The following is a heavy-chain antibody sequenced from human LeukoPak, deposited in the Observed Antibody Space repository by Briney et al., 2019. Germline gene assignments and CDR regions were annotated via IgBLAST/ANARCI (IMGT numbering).Heavy chain of an antibody. CDR2: MNPNSGNT. D-gene: IGHD1-26*01. CDR1: GYTFTSYD. Sequence: ASVKVSCKASGYTFTSYDINWVRQATGQGLEWMGWMNPNSGNTGYAQKFQGRVTMTEDTSTDTAYMELSSLRSEDTAVYFCATAYMVGARRPFHYWGQGTLVTVSS. CDR3: ATAYMVGARRPFHY. J-gene: IGHJ4*02. V-gene: IGHV1-8*02.